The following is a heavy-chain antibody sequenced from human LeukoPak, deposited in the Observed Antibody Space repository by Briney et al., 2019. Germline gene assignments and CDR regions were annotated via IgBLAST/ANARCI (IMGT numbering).Heavy chain of an antibody. D-gene: IGHD1-1*01. Sequence: SETLSLTCPVSARSLSSYYWSWIRQPPGKMLQWIGYIHTSGSTNYNPSLKSRVTISLDTSKKQFSLKLSSVTAADTAVYYCARLYWNLHYFDYWGQGALVTVSS. CDR2: IHTSGST. J-gene: IGHJ4*02. CDR3: ARLYWNLHYFDY. V-gene: IGHV4-4*09. CDR1: ARSLSSYY.